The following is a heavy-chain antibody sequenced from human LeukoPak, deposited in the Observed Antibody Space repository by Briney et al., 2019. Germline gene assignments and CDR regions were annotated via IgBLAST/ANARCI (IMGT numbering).Heavy chain of an antibody. CDR2: INPSGGST. CDR1: GYTFTSYY. V-gene: IGHV1-46*01. D-gene: IGHD1-26*01. CDR3: ARGVGRELSLYYYYYMDV. Sequence: ASVKVSCKASGYTFTSYYMHWVRQAPGRGLEWMGIINPSGGSTSYAQKFQGRVTMTRDTSTSTVYMELSSLRSEDTAVYYCARGVGRELSLYYYYYMDVWGKGTTVTVCS. J-gene: IGHJ6*03.